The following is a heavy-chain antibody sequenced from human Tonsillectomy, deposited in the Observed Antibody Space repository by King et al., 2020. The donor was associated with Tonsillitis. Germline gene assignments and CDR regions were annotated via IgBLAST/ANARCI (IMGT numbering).Heavy chain of an antibody. D-gene: IGHD3-22*01. CDR2: ISYDGSNK. Sequence: QLVQSGGGVVQPGRSLRLSCAASGFTFSSYGMHWVRQAPGKGLEWVAVISYDGSNKYYADSVKGRFTISRDNSKNTLYLQMNSLRAEDTAVYYCAKDRPRIWYDSSGYYLDYWGQGTLVTVS. J-gene: IGHJ4*02. V-gene: IGHV3-30*18. CDR3: AKDRPRIWYDSSGYYLDY. CDR1: GFTFSSYG.